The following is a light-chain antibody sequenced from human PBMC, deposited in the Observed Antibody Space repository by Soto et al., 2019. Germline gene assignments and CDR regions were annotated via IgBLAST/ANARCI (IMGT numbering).Light chain of an antibody. CDR3: QHRSNWLT. J-gene: IGKJ4*01. Sequence: TQSPATQPLSLGERATLSCRASQSVSSYLAWYQQKPGQAPRLLIYDASNRATGIPARFSGSGSGTDLTLTISSLEPEDFAVYYCQHRSNWLTFGGGTKVEIK. V-gene: IGKV3-11*01. CDR2: DAS. CDR1: QSVSSY.